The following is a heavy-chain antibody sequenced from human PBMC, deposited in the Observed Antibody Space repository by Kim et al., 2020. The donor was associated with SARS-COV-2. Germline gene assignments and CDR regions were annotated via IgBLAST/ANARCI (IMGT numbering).Heavy chain of an antibody. CDR1: GGTIRSISYH. D-gene: IGHD5-12*01. CDR2: IYYTWST. Sequence: SETLSLTCAASGGTIRSISYHWVCIGQPPGKVLESIGSIYYTWSTYYNSSLKSRATLSVDTSNKQFFLNLSSVTDADTAVYYCSSHRREWLQTGPYYFV. V-gene: IGHV4-39*01. J-gene: IGHJ4*01. CDR3: SSHRREWLQTGPYYFV.